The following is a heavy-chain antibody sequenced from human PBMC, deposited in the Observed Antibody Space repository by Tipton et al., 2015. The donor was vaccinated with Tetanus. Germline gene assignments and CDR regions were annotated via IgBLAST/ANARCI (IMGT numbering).Heavy chain of an antibody. CDR1: GFTFSDYY. CDR3: AKNYGDSDYYYYGMDV. CDR2: ISGSGGST. J-gene: IGHJ6*02. Sequence: SLRLSCAASGFTFSDYYMNWVRQTPGRGLEWVSTISGSGGSTYYADSVKGRFTISRDNSKNTLYLQMNSLRAEDTAVYYCAKNYGDSDYYYYGMDVWGQGTTVTVSS. V-gene: IGHV3-23*01. D-gene: IGHD4-17*01.